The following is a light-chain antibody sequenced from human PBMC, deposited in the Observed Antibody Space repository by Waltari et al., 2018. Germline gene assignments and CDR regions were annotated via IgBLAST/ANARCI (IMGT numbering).Light chain of an antibody. CDR1: RIDVGGYNY. V-gene: IGLV2-14*01. J-gene: IGLJ3*02. CDR2: EVS. Sequence: QSALTQPASVSGSPGQSITLSCTGTRIDVGGYNYVSWYQQHPGKAPKLMIYEVSNRPSGVSNRFSGSKSGNTASLTISGLQAEDESDYYCSSYTTGSAWVFGGGTKLTVL. CDR3: SSYTTGSAWV.